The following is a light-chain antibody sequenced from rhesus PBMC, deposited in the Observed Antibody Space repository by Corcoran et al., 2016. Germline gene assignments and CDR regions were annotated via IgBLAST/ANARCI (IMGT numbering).Light chain of an antibody. CDR1: QSVSSY. CDR3: QKYISSPFT. V-gene: IGKV3-53*01. Sequence: QVILTQSPATLSLSPGERATLSCRASQSVSSYLAWYQQKPGQAPRLLIYGASSRATGIPDRFSGRGSGTEFTLTISSLEPEDFAVYYCQKYISSPFTFGPGTKLDIK. CDR2: GAS. J-gene: IGKJ3*01.